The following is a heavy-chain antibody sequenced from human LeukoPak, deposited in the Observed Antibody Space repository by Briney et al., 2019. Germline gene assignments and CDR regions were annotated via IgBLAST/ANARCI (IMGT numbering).Heavy chain of an antibody. J-gene: IGHJ4*02. D-gene: IGHD3-16*01. Sequence: GGSLRLSCAASGFTVSSNYMSWVRQAPGKGLEWVSVIYSGGSTYYADSVKGRFAISRDNSKNMLYLQMNSLRAGDTAVYYCARTVGGDYFDYWGQGTLVTVSS. CDR3: ARTVGGDYFDY. V-gene: IGHV3-66*01. CDR2: IYSGGST. CDR1: GFTVSSNY.